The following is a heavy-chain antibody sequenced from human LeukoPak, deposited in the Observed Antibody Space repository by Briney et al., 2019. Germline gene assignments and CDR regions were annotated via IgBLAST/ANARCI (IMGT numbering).Heavy chain of an antibody. V-gene: IGHV4-59*01. CDR1: GGPISSYY. CDR3: AREGPGSGYYYGMDV. Sequence: PSETLSLTCSVSGGPISSYYWSWIRQPPGKGLEWIGYIYYSGSTKYNPSLKSRVTISVDTSKNQFSLKLTSVTAADTAVYYCAREGPGSGYYYGMDVWGQGTTVTVSS. J-gene: IGHJ6*02. CDR2: IYYSGST. D-gene: IGHD3-10*01.